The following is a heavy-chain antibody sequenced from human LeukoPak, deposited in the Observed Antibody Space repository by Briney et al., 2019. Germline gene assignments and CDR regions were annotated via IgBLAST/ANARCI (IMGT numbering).Heavy chain of an antibody. CDR3: ARDRTTILSSFDI. CDR1: GFTFSNYG. Sequence: PGGSLRLSCAASGFTFSNYGMHLVRQAPGKGLGWVAGIWYDGSTYYTDSVKGRITISRDNSKNTLYLQMNTLGAEDTAVYYCARDRTTILSSFDIWGQGTMVTVSS. V-gene: IGHV3-33*01. D-gene: IGHD3-9*01. J-gene: IGHJ3*02. CDR2: IWYDGST.